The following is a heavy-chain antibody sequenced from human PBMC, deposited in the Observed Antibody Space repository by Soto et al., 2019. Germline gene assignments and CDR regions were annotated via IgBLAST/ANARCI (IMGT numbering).Heavy chain of an antibody. Sequence: SETLSLTCTVSGGSISSNYWSWIRQPPGKGLEWIGYIYYSGSTNYNPSLKSRVTISVDTSKNQFSLKLSSVTAADTAVYYCARQSNYVDYYYYYMDVWGKGTTVTVSS. CDR2: IYYSGST. CDR3: ARQSNYVDYYYYYMDV. V-gene: IGHV4-59*08. D-gene: IGHD4-4*01. J-gene: IGHJ6*03. CDR1: GGSISSNY.